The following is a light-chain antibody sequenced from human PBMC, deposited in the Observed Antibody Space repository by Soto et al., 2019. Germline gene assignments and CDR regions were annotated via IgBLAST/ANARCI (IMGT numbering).Light chain of an antibody. CDR3: QQYNNWPRT. J-gene: IGKJ1*01. CDR1: QSISNN. V-gene: IGKV3-15*01. Sequence: EIVMTQSPDTLSVSPGDRVTLSCWASQSISNNLAWYQQKRGQAPRVLIYGASTRATGIPARFRGSGSGTDFTLTIRSLQSEDFAVYFCQQYNNWPRTFGQGTRVEIK. CDR2: GAS.